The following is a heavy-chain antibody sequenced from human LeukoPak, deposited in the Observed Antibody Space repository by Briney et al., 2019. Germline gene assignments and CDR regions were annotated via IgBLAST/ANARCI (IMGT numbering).Heavy chain of an antibody. D-gene: IGHD3-16*01. CDR2: INQHGGDK. CDR3: ASVPLRGDAFDI. Sequence: PGGPLRLSCAASGFIFSTYWMSWVRHATGKGLEWVANINQHGGDKNYLDSVKGRFTIYRDNAQNSLYLQMNSLRAEDTAVYYCASVPLRGDAFDIWGQGTMVTVSS. J-gene: IGHJ3*02. CDR1: GFIFSTYW. V-gene: IGHV3-7*01.